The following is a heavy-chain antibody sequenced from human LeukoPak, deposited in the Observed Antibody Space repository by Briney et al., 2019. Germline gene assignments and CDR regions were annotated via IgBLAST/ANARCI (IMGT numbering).Heavy chain of an antibody. J-gene: IGHJ2*01. V-gene: IGHV3-30*18. CDR3: AKPTKWGTADNWHLDL. CDR1: GFIFSSYG. Sequence: GGSLRLSCEASGFIFSSYGMHWVRQAPGKGLECVAIISYDGKNNYIADSMKGRFTISRDNSKNTLYLQMNSLRPDDTAVYYCAKPTKWGTADNWHLDLWGRGTLVTVSS. D-gene: IGHD1-7*01. CDR2: ISYDGKNN.